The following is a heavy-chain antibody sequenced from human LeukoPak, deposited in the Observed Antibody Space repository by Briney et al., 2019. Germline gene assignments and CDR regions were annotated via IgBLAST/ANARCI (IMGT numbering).Heavy chain of an antibody. Sequence: GGSLRLSCAASGFTFNSYCKSLVRQAPGKGLKWVANIKQDGSEKYYVYSVKGRFTISRDNAKNSLCLQMSSLRAEDTAVYYCARYCSGGSCFDYWGQGILVTVST. J-gene: IGHJ4*02. D-gene: IGHD2-15*01. CDR3: ARYCSGGSCFDY. V-gene: IGHV3-7*01. CDR1: GFTFNSYC. CDR2: IKQDGSEK.